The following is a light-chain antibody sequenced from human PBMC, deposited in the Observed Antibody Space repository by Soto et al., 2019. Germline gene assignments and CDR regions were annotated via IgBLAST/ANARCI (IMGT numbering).Light chain of an antibody. CDR2: GAS. J-gene: IGKJ1*01. CDR3: QQYNNWPWT. CDR1: QSISDT. V-gene: IGKV3-15*01. Sequence: EIVMTQSPATLSVSPGGRATLSCRASQSISDTLAWYQQKPGQAPRLLILGASTRATGFPARFSGSGSGTDFNITISSLQSEDFAVYYFQQYNNWPWTFGQGTKVEIK.